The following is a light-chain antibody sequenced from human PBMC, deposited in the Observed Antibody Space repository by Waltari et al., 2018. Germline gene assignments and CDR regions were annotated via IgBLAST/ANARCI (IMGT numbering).Light chain of an antibody. CDR3: AAWDDSLSGFVV. Sequence: QSVLTQPPSASGTPGQRVTISCSGSSSNIGSNYVYWYQQLPGTAPKLLIYRNNRRPSAVPDRVSGSKSGTSASLAISGLRSEDEADYYCAAWDDSLSGFVVFGGGTKLTVL. V-gene: IGLV1-47*01. J-gene: IGLJ2*01. CDR1: SSNIGSNY. CDR2: RNN.